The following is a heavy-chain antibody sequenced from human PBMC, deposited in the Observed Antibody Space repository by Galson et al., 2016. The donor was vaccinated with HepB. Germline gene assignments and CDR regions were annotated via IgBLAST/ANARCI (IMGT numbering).Heavy chain of an antibody. CDR3: AKSPLMFFGELLGYFQH. D-gene: IGHD3-10*01. CDR1: GFTFGSYG. CDR2: ISYDASKK. Sequence: SLRLSCAASGFTFGSYGMHWVRQAPGKGLEWVAVISYDASKKHYADSVKGRFTLSRDKPKNTLYLQMNSLRAEDTAVYYCAKSPLMFFGELLGYFQHWGQGTLVTVSS. J-gene: IGHJ1*01. V-gene: IGHV3-30*18.